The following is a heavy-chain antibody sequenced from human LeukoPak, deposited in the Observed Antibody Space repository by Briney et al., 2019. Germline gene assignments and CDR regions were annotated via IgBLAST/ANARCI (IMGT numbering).Heavy chain of an antibody. V-gene: IGHV4-4*09. CDR2: IHSSGST. CDR3: ARHNAAALGSYFYYYMDV. CDR1: GASISSYY. J-gene: IGHJ6*03. Sequence: SETLSLTCTVSGASISSYYWSWIRQPPGKRLEWIAYIHSSGSTNCNPSLKSRVTISADTSKDQFSLKLISVTAADTAVYYCARHNAAALGSYFYYYMDVWGKGSTVTVSS. D-gene: IGHD6-13*01.